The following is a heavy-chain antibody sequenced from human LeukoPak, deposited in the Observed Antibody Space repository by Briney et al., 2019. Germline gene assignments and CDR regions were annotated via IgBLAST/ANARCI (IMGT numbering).Heavy chain of an antibody. J-gene: IGHJ4*02. CDR3: ARYYGSGTYSLDY. CDR1: GFTFNTYV. V-gene: IGHV3-23*01. Sequence: HTGGSLRLSCAASGFTFNTYVMSWVRQAPGKGLEWVSAINGGGSNTYYADSMKGRFTISRDSAKNTLYLQMNSLRAEDTAVYYCARYYGSGTYSLDYWGQGTLVTVSS. D-gene: IGHD3-10*01. CDR2: INGGGSNT.